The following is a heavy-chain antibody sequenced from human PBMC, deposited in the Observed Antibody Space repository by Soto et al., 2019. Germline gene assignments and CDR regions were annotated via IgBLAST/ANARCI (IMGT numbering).Heavy chain of an antibody. D-gene: IGHD2-15*01. CDR1: GGSFSGYY. Sequence: PSETLSLTCAVYGGSFSGYYWSWIRQPPGKGLEWIGEINHSGSTNYNPSLKSRVTISVDTSKNQFSLKLSSVTAADTAVYYCARGRYCSGGSCYRSDAFDIWGQGTMVTVSS. J-gene: IGHJ3*02. V-gene: IGHV4-34*01. CDR3: ARGRYCSGGSCYRSDAFDI. CDR2: INHSGST.